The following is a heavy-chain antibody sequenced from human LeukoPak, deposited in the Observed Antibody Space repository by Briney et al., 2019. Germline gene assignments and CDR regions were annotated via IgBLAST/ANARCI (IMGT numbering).Heavy chain of an antibody. V-gene: IGHV1-18*01. J-gene: IGHJ6*03. CDR2: ISAYNGNT. D-gene: IGHD6-19*01. CDR1: GYTFTSYG. Sequence: ASVKVSCKASGYTFTSYGISWVRQAPGQGLEWMGWISAYNGNTNYAQKLQGRVTMTTDTSTSTAYMELRSLRSDDTAVYYCARYGYSSGWYYFYYYYHMDVWGKGTTVTVSS. CDR3: ARYGYSSGWYYFYYYYHMDV.